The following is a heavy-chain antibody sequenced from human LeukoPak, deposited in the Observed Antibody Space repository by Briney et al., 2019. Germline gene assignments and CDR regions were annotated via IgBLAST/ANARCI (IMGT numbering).Heavy chain of an antibody. V-gene: IGHV3-43*01. CDR1: GLIFDDYT. CDR2: ISRNGAVT. J-gene: IGHJ4*02. CDR3: ARDMTD. Sequence: GGSLRLSCAASGLIFDDYTMHWVRQAPGKGLEWVSLISRNGAVTKYADSVRGRFTVSRDNAKNSLYLQMNSLRAEDTAVYYCARDMTDWGQGTLVTVSS.